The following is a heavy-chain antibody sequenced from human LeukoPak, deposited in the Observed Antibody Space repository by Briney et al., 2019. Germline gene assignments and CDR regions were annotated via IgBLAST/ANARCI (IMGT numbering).Heavy chain of an antibody. CDR1: GFSFSSYW. D-gene: IGHD2-8*01. V-gene: IGHV3-7*01. Sequence: PGGSLRLSCVASGFSFSSYWMSWVRQAPGKGLEWVANIKQDGSEKYYVDSVKGRFTISRDNAKNSLHLQMNSLRAEDTAVYYCAREMYPFDYWGQGTLVTVSS. CDR3: AREMYPFDY. J-gene: IGHJ4*02. CDR2: IKQDGSEK.